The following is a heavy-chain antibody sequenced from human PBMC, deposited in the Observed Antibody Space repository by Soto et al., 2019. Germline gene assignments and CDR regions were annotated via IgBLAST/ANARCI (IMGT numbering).Heavy chain of an antibody. J-gene: IGHJ2*01. D-gene: IGHD2-2*01. CDR2: ISGSGGST. CDR1: GFTFSSYA. V-gene: IGHV3-23*01. CDR3: AKDRGPDIVVVPAAIGWYFDL. Sequence: EVQLLESGGGLVQPGGSLRLSCAASGFTFSSYAMSWVRQAPGKGLEWVSAISGSGGSTYYADSVKGRFTISRDNSKNTLYLQMNSLRAEDTAVYYCAKDRGPDIVVVPAAIGWYFDLWGRGTLVTVSS.